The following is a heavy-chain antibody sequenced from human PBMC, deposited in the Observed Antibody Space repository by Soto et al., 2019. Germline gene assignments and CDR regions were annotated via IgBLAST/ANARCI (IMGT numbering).Heavy chain of an antibody. CDR2: IYYSGST. J-gene: IGHJ6*02. D-gene: IGHD3-3*01. CDR1: GGSISSYY. CDR3: VKAAYDFWSGPALGMDV. V-gene: IGHV4-59*01. Sequence: PSETLSLTCTVSGGSISSYYWSWIRQPPGKGLEWIGYIYYSGSTNYNPSLKSRVTISVDTSKNQLSLKLSSVTAADTAVYFCVKAAYDFWSGPALGMDVWGQGTTVTVSS.